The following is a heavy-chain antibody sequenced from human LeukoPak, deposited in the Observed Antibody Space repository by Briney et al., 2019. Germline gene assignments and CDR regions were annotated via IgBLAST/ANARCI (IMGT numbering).Heavy chain of an antibody. CDR3: ARAVYDSSGYSADY. D-gene: IGHD3-22*01. CDR1: GFTFSDHY. Sequence: GGSLRLSCAASGFTFSDHYMDWVRQAPGKGLEWVGRSRNKANSYSTEYAASVKGRFTVSREDSKNSLYLQMNSLKTEDTAVYYCARAVYDSSGYSADYWGQGTLVTVSS. CDR2: SRNKANSYST. V-gene: IGHV3-72*01. J-gene: IGHJ4*02.